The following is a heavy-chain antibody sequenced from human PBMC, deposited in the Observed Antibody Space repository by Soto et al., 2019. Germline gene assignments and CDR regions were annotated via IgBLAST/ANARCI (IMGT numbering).Heavy chain of an antibody. CDR1: SGSISSNSYF. Sequence: SETLSLTXSVSSGSISSNSYFWAWIRQPPGKGLEWIGAVFYSGDTYYSESLKSRVTMSVDTSKNQFSLKLNSVTAADTAVYYCARQGRNTKIVLLRHYATDFWGQGTAVTVSS. CDR3: ARQGRNTKIVLLRHYATDF. V-gene: IGHV4-39*01. J-gene: IGHJ6*02. D-gene: IGHD3-22*01. CDR2: VFYSGDT.